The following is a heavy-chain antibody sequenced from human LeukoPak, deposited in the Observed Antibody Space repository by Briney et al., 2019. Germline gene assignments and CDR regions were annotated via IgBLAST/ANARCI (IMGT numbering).Heavy chain of an antibody. V-gene: IGHV3-53*01. D-gene: IGHD1-26*01. J-gene: IGHJ3*02. CDR1: GFSVSSNY. CDR2: IYSGGST. Sequence: GGSLRLSCAASGFSVSSNYMSWVRQAPGKGLEWVSIIYSGGSTFYADSVKGRFTISRDNSKNTLYLQMNSLRAEDTAVYYCARGGSYLSAFDIWGQGTMVTVSS. CDR3: ARGGSYLSAFDI.